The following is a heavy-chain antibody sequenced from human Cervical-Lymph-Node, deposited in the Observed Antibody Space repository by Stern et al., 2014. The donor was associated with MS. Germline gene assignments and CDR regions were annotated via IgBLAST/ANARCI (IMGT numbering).Heavy chain of an antibody. CDR1: GYSFSNFW. J-gene: IGHJ3*02. Sequence: EVQLVQSGAEVKKPGESLKISCKTSGYSFSNFWIGWVRQTPGKGLEWMGIIYPGASVTTSSPSFQGQVTISADESISTAYLQWRSLKASDTARYYCVRRRDSGGYDTFDIWGQGTMLIVSS. D-gene: IGHD3-22*01. CDR3: VRRRDSGGYDTFDI. CDR2: IYPGASVT. V-gene: IGHV5-51*01.